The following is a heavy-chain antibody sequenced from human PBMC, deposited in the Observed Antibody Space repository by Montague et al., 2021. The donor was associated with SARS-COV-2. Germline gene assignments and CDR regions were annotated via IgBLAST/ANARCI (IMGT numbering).Heavy chain of an antibody. CDR3: ARGGGLRNYGMDV. D-gene: IGHD5-12*01. V-gene: IGHV3-53*01. Sequence: GNTYYADSVKGRFTISRDNSKNTLYLQMNSLRAEDTAVYYCARGGGLRNYGMDVWGQGTTVTVYS. CDR2: GNT. J-gene: IGHJ6*02.